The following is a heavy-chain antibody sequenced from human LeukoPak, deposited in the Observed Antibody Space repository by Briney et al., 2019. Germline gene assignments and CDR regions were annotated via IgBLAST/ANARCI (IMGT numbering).Heavy chain of an antibody. CDR2: IRYDAGTR. CDR1: GFTISSFW. V-gene: IGHV3-7*01. J-gene: IGHJ1*01. CDR3: AIIGTPGETEYYRL. D-gene: IGHD2-21*01. Sequence: GGSLRLSCAASGFTISSFWMSWVRQAPGRGPEWLATIRYDAGTRYYADSMRGRFTISRDNAQNSLYLQINSLRAEDTAIYYCAIIGTPGETEYYRLWGQGTRVTVSS.